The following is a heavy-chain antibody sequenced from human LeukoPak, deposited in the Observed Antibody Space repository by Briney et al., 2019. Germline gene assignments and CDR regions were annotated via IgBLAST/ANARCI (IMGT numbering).Heavy chain of an antibody. D-gene: IGHD3-22*01. CDR2: ISGSGGST. CDR3: AKDYYDSSGYYYGWFDP. Sequence: PGGSLRLSCAASGFTFSNYAMSWVRQAPGKGLEWVSVISGSGGSTYYADSVKGRFTISRDNSKNTLYLQMNSLRAEGTAVYYCAKDYYDSSGYYYGWFDPWGQGTLVTVSS. V-gene: IGHV3-23*01. J-gene: IGHJ5*02. CDR1: GFTFSNYA.